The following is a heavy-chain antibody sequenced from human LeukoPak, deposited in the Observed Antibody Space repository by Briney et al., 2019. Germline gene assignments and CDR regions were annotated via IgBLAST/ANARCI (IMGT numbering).Heavy chain of an antibody. CDR3: ARDRASAGGFDY. CDR1: GGSISPYY. Sequence: SETLSLTCSVSGGSISPYYWSWLRQPPGKGLDLIGYIYYSGTTNYNPSLQSRVTISVATSKNQFSLKLSSVTAADTALYYCARDRASAGGFDYWGRGTLVTVSS. V-gene: IGHV4-59*01. CDR2: IYYSGTT. J-gene: IGHJ4*02. D-gene: IGHD2-15*01.